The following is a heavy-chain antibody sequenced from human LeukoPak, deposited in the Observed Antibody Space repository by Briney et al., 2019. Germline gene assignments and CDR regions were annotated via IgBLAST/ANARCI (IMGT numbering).Heavy chain of an antibody. CDR2: TRSKPNSYST. J-gene: IGHJ6*03. CDR3: VRNPYYTSGSYRYYYYMDV. Sequence: PGGSLRLSCAASGFTFSDHYMDWVRQAPGKGLEWVGRTRSKPNSYSTEYAASVKGRFTISRDESKNSMSLQMNSLNTEDTAVYYCVRNPYYTSGSYRYYYYMDVWGKGTTVTVSS. D-gene: IGHD3-10*01. CDR1: GFTFSDHY. V-gene: IGHV3-72*01.